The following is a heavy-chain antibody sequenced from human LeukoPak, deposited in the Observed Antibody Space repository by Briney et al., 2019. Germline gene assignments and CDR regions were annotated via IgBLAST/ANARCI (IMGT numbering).Heavy chain of an antibody. D-gene: IGHD3-10*01. CDR3: ATGWGGFDY. CDR2: IKSKTDGGTT. Sequence: GSLRLSCAASGFTFSSYSMNWVRQAPGKGLEWVGLIKSKTDGGTTDYAAPVKGRFTISRDDSKNMLYLQMNSLKTEDTAVYFCATGWGGFDYWGQGTLVTVSS. CDR1: GFTFSSYS. V-gene: IGHV3-15*01. J-gene: IGHJ4*02.